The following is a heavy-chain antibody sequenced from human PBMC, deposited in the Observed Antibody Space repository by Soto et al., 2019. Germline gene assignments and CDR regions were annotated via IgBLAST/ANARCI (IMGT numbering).Heavy chain of an antibody. CDR3: ARVGCSASCFSDWFDP. J-gene: IGHJ5*02. CDR1: GFTFSDYY. D-gene: IGHD2-2*01. V-gene: IGHV3-11*01. Sequence: QVHLVESGGGLVKPGGSLRLSCAASGFTFSDYYMHWIRQAPGKGLEWVSYISGSGDTIHYADSVQGRFTISRDNAKSSLYLQMSSLRAEDTAVYYCARVGCSASCFSDWFDPLGQGTLVTVSS. CDR2: ISGSGDTI.